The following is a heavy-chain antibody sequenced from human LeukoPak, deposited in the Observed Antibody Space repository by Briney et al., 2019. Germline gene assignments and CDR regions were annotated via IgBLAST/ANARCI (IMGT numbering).Heavy chain of an antibody. CDR1: GFTFYSYA. CDR2: SSSNGSTI. CDR3: ARGEQDMATMSIDY. Sequence: GGSLRLSCAASGFTFYSYAMNWVRQAPGKGLEWISYSSSNGSTIYYADSVKGRFTISRDNAKKSLYLQMNSLRAEDTAVYYCARGEQDMATMSIDYWGQGSLITVSS. V-gene: IGHV3-48*01. D-gene: IGHD5-24*01. J-gene: IGHJ4*02.